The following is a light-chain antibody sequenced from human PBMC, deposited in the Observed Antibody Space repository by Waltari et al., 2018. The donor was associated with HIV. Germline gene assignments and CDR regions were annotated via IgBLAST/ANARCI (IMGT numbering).Light chain of an antibody. V-gene: IGLV1-40*01. CDR1: RSNIGAGSD. Sequence: QSVLTQPPSVSGAPGQRVTISCTGSRSNIGAGSDVHWYPQLPGTAPKLLIYGNSNRPSGVPDRFSGSKSGTSASLAITGLQAEDEADYYCQSYDSSLKVFGGGTKLTVL. J-gene: IGLJ2*01. CDR3: QSYDSSLKV. CDR2: GNS.